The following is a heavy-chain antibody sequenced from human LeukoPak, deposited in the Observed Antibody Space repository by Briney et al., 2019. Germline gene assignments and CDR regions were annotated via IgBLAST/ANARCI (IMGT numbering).Heavy chain of an antibody. CDR1: GGSISSTNYY. D-gene: IGHD5-12*01. J-gene: IGHJ4*02. Sequence: SETLSLTCTVSGGSISSTNYYWGWIRQPPGKGLECIGTIYYSGSTYYSPSLKSRVTISVDTSKNQFSLKLSSVTAADTAVYYCARDGWGGSTFDYWGQGTLVTVSS. V-gene: IGHV4-39*07. CDR2: IYYSGST. CDR3: ARDGWGGSTFDY.